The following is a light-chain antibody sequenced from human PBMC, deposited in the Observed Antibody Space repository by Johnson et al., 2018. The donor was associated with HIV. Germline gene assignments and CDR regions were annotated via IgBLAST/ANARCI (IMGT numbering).Light chain of an antibody. CDR3: GTWDSSLSAGGV. J-gene: IGLJ1*01. CDR1: SSNFGNDY. CDR2: KND. Sequence: QSVLTQPPSVSAAPRQKVTISCSTNSSNFGNDYVSWYQQLPGTAPKLLIYKNDKRPSGIPDRFSGSKSGTSATLGITGLPPGAEADYYCGTWDSSLSAGGVFGTGTKVTVL. V-gene: IGLV1-51*02.